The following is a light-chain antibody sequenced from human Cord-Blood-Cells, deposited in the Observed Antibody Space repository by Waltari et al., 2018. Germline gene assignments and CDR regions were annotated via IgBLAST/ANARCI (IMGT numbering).Light chain of an antibody. CDR2: KAS. Sequence: DIQMTQSPSTLSASVGDRVTITCRASQSISSWLAWYQQKPGKAPKLLIYKASSSESGVPSRFSGSGSGTEFPLTISSLQPDDFATYYCQQYNGYSTFGQGTKVEIK. CDR1: QSISSW. CDR3: QQYNGYST. J-gene: IGKJ1*01. V-gene: IGKV1-5*03.